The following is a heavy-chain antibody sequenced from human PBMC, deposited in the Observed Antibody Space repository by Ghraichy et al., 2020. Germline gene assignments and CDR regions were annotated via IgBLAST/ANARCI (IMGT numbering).Heavy chain of an antibody. J-gene: IGHJ3*02. CDR1: GYTFTAYY. CDR2: INPNSGGT. D-gene: IGHD7-27*01. Sequence: ASVKVSCKASGYTFTAYYMHWVRQAPGQGLEWVGWINPNSGGTNYAQKFQGRVTMTRDTSISTAYMELSRLRSDDTAVYYCARVQLTGDAFDIWGQGTMVTVSS. V-gene: IGHV1-2*02. CDR3: ARVQLTGDAFDI.